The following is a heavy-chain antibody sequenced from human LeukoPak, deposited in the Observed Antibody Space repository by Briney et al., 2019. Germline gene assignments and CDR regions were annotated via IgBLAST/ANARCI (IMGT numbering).Heavy chain of an antibody. CDR1: GISFTSYW. D-gene: IGHD7-27*01. J-gene: IGHJ4*02. CDR3: ARDFWGSGDY. CDR2: INPDGTAI. V-gene: IGHV3-7*04. Sequence: GESLKISCKGSGISFTSYWIGWVRQAPGRGLEWVANINPDGTAIYYLDSVKGRFTFSRDNAKSSMYLQMNSLGADDTAVYYCARDFWGSGDYWGQGTLVTVSS.